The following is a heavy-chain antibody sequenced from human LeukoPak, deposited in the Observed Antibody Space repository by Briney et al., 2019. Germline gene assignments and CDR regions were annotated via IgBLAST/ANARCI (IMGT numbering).Heavy chain of an antibody. V-gene: IGHV3-23*01. D-gene: IGHD6-13*01. CDR1: GFTFSSYA. J-gene: IGHJ4*02. CDR2: ISGSGGST. Sequence: GGSLRLSCAASGFTFSSYAMSWVRQAPGKGLEWVSAISGSGGSTYNADSVKGRFTISRDNSKNTLYLQMNSLRAEDTAVYYCAKTRPLDSSSWSHGDYWGQGTLVTVSS. CDR3: AKTRPLDSSSWSHGDY.